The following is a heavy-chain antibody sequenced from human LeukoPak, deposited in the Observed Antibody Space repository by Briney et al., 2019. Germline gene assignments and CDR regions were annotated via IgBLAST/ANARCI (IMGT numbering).Heavy chain of an antibody. CDR1: GFTFSSYA. J-gene: IGHJ4*02. Sequence: PGGSLRLSCAASGFTFSSYAMSWVRQAPGKGLEWVSAISGSGGSTYYADSVKGRFTISRDNSKNTLYLQMNSLRAEDTAVYYCAKQVEGQLVALDFFDYWGQGTLVTVSS. CDR2: ISGSGGST. V-gene: IGHV3-23*01. CDR3: AKQVEGQLVALDFFDY. D-gene: IGHD6-13*01.